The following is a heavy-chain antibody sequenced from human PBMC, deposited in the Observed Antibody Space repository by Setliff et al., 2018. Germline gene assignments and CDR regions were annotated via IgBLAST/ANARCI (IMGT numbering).Heavy chain of an antibody. J-gene: IGHJ4*02. V-gene: IGHV3-74*01. CDR2: INGDGSST. CDR3: ASVRMEMATSPIDY. CDR1: GFTFSSYW. D-gene: IGHD5-12*01. Sequence: PGESLKISCAASGFTFSSYWMHWVRQAPGKGLVWVSRINGDGSSTTYADSVKGRFTISRDNAKNTLFLQMNSLRAEDTAVYYCASVRMEMATSPIDYWGQGTLVTVSS.